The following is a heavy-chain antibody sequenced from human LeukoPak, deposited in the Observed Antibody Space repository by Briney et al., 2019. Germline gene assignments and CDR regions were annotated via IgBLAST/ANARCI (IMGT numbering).Heavy chain of an antibody. Sequence: MSSETLSLTCSVSGGSIGSGRYYWAWIRQPPGKGLVWIGSIYNTWSTSYNPSLKSRVTMSVDTSKNQFSLRLSSVTAADTAVYYCARNITSVIPAGYFDYWGQGTLVTVSS. V-gene: IGHV4-39*01. CDR2: IYNTWST. CDR1: GGSIGSGRYY. J-gene: IGHJ4*02. D-gene: IGHD2-2*01. CDR3: ARNITSVIPAGYFDY.